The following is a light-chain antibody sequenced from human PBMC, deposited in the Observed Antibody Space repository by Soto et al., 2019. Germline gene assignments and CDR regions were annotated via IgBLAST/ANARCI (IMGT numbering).Light chain of an antibody. CDR1: QSVSSSY. Sequence: EIVLTQSPGTLSLSPGERATLSCRASQSVSSSYLAWYQQKPGQAPRRLIYGASSRATGIPDRFSGSGSGTDFSLTISRLEPEDFAVYYGPQYGSSPRTFGQGTKVEIK. CDR2: GAS. V-gene: IGKV3-20*01. J-gene: IGKJ1*01. CDR3: PQYGSSPRT.